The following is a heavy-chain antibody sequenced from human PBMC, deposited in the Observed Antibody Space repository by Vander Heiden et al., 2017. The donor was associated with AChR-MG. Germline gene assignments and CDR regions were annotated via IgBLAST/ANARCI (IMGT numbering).Heavy chain of an antibody. J-gene: IGHJ4*02. CDR3: ARHMVWGERGYSGYQFEY. CDR2: GYYSGST. D-gene: IGHD5-12*01. V-gene: IGHV4-39*01. Sequence: PQLRESCPGLVDPSAAPSLTCTVSGGSVADSSYYWRCIRQPPGKGLEWMGSGYYSGSTYYNPSLKSRVTISVDTSKNQFSLKLSSVTAADTAMYYCARHMVWGERGYSGYQFEYWGQGTVGTVSS. CDR1: GGSVADSSYY.